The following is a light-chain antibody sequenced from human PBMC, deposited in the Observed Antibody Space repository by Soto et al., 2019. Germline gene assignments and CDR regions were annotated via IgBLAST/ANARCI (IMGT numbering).Light chain of an antibody. CDR3: QQYNTYSYT. Sequence: DIQMTQSPSTLSASVGDRVTITCRASQSINIWLAWYQQKAGKAPKLLIYDASTMENRVPFRFSGSGSGTEFTLTISGLQPEDFATYSCQQYNTYSYTLGQGTKLEIK. CDR2: DAS. V-gene: IGKV1-5*01. J-gene: IGKJ2*01. CDR1: QSINIW.